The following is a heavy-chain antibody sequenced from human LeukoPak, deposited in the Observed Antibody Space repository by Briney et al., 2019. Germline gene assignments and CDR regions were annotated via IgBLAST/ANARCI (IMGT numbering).Heavy chain of an antibody. D-gene: IGHD2-2*01. CDR1: GYSFRDYW. V-gene: IGHV5-51*01. CDR3: ARRDGYCSSTSCYADYYYGMDV. CDR2: IFPGESHI. J-gene: IGHJ6*02. Sequence: GESLKISCKGFGYSFRDYWIGWVRQMPGKDLEWMGIIFPGESHINYSPTFEGRVTISADESISTAYLQWSSLKASDTAMYYCARRDGYCSSTSCYADYYYGMDVWGQGTTVTVSS.